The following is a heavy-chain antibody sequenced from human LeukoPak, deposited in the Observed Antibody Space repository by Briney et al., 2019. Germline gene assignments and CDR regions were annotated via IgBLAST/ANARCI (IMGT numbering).Heavy chain of an antibody. CDR1: GGSISSSSYY. Sequence: SETLSLTCTVSGGSISSSSYYWGWIRQPPGKGLEWIGSIYHSGSTYYNPSLKSRVTISVDTSKNQFSLKLSSVTAADTAVYYCAREGSAYTYYYGSGSYQDAFDIWGQGTMVTVSS. V-gene: IGHV4-39*07. CDR3: AREGSAYTYYYGSGSYQDAFDI. D-gene: IGHD3-10*01. CDR2: IYHSGST. J-gene: IGHJ3*02.